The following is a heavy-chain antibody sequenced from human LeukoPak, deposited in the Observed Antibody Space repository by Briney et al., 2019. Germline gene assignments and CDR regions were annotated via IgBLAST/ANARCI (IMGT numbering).Heavy chain of an antibody. Sequence: GGSLRLSCTASGFTFSSYAMSWVRQAPGKGLEWVSTMSGSGDSTYYADSVKGRFTVSRDNSKNTLYLQMNSLRAEDTAAYFCANPDSSSFYFSIRFDFWGQGTLVTVSS. CDR2: MSGSGDST. J-gene: IGHJ4*02. CDR1: GFTFSSYA. V-gene: IGHV3-23*01. D-gene: IGHD3-22*01. CDR3: ANPDSSSFYFSIRFDF.